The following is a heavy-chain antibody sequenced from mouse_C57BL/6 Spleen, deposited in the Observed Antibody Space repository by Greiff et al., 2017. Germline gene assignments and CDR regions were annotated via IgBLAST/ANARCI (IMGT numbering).Heavy chain of an antibody. J-gene: IGHJ4*01. CDR2: IYPGSGST. V-gene: IGHV1-55*01. D-gene: IGHD2-4*01. CDR1: GYTFTSYW. Sequence: VQLQQPGAELVKPGASVKMSCKASGYTFTSYWITWVKQRPGQGLEWIGDIYPGSGSTNYNEKFKSKATLTVDTSSSTAYMQLSSLTSEDSAVYYCARKYYDYDDYYAMDYWGQGTSVTVSS. CDR3: ARKYYDYDDYYAMDY.